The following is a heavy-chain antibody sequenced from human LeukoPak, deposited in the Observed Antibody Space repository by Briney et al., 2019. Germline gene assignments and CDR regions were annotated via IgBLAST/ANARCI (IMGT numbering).Heavy chain of an antibody. CDR3: ARGITMVRGVKKGWFDP. CDR1: GYTFTSYD. V-gene: IGHV1-8*01. Sequence: SVKVSCKASGYTFTSYDINWVRQATGQGLEWMGWVNPNSGNTGYAQKFQGRVTMTRNTSISTAYMELSSLRSEDTAVYYCARGITMVRGVKKGWFDPWGQGTLVTVSS. D-gene: IGHD3-10*01. CDR2: VNPNSGNT. J-gene: IGHJ5*02.